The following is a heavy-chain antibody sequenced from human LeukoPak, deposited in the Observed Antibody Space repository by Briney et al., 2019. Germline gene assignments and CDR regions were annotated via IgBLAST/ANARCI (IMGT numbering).Heavy chain of an antibody. CDR2: INPNSGGT. D-gene: IGHD2-2*01. Sequence: ASVKVSCKASGYTFTSYDINWVRQATGQGLEWMGWINPNSGGTNYAQKFQGRVTMTRDTSISTAYMELSRLRSDDTAVYYCARVPGQYQLLFFDYWGQGTLVTVSS. V-gene: IGHV1-2*02. CDR3: ARVPGQYQLLFFDY. CDR1: GYTFTSYD. J-gene: IGHJ4*02.